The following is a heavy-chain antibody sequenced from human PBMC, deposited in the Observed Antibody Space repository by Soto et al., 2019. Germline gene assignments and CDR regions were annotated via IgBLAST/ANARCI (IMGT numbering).Heavy chain of an antibody. Sequence: ASVKVSCEASGYPFTSYGISWVRQAPGQGLEWMGWSSAYNGNTNYAQKLQGRVTMTTDTSTSTAYMELRSLRSDDTAVYYCARDTGATLKPSYFDYWGQGTLVTVS. CDR2: SSAYNGNT. CDR3: ARDTGATLKPSYFDY. J-gene: IGHJ4*02. V-gene: IGHV1-18*01. CDR1: GYPFTSYG. D-gene: IGHD1-26*01.